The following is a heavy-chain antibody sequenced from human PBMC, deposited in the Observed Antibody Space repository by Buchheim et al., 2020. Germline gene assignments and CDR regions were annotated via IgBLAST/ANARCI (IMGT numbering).Heavy chain of an antibody. CDR1: GYTFTSYA. Sequence: QVQLVQSGAEVKKPGASVKVSCKASGYTFTSYAIHWVRQAPGQRLEWMGWINAGNGNTKSSQKFQGRVTITRDTSASTAYMELSSLRSEDTAVYYCARLPMVRGPMDWGQGTL. CDR2: INAGNGNT. D-gene: IGHD3-10*01. J-gene: IGHJ4*02. CDR3: ARLPMVRGPMD. V-gene: IGHV1-3*01.